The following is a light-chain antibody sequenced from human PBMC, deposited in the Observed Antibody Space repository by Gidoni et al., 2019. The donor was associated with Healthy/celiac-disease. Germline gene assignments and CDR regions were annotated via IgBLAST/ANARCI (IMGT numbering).Light chain of an antibody. CDR2: EVS. CDR3: SSYAGSNAVV. Sequence: QSALTQPPSASGSPGQSVTISCTGTSSAVGGYNYVAWYQQHPGKAPKLMIYEVSKRPSGVPDRFSGSKSGNTASLTVSGLQAEDEADYYCSSYAGSNAVVFGGGTKLTVL. J-gene: IGLJ2*01. CDR1: SSAVGGYNY. V-gene: IGLV2-8*01.